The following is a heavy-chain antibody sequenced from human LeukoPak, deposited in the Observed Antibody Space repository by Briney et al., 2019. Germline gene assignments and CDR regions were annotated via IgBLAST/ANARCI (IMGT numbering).Heavy chain of an antibody. CDR2: INPSSGST. J-gene: IGHJ4*02. CDR3: ARVWFGELFPEVDY. V-gene: IGHV1-46*01. CDR1: GYTFTSYY. D-gene: IGHD3-10*01. Sequence: ASVKVSCKASGYTFTSYYMHWVRQAPGQGLEWMGIINPSSGSTSYAQKFQGRVTITADKSTSTAYMELSSLRSEDTAVYYCARVWFGELFPEVDYWGQGTLVTVSS.